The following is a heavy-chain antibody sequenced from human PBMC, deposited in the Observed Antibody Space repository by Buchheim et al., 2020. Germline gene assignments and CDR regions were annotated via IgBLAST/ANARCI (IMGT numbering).Heavy chain of an antibody. D-gene: IGHD3-22*01. CDR2: ISYDGSNK. J-gene: IGHJ4*02. Sequence: VQLLESGGGLVQPGGSLRLSCAASGFTFSSYAMSWVRQAPGKGLEWVAVISYDGSNKYYADSVKGRFTISRDNSKNTLYLQMNSLRAEDTAVYYCAKERSYYPYFDYWGQGTL. V-gene: IGHV3-30*18. CDR3: AKERSYYPYFDY. CDR1: GFTFSSYA.